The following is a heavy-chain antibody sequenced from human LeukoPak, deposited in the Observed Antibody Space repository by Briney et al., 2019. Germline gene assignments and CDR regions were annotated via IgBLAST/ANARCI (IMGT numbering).Heavy chain of an antibody. CDR3: AKLYDSSGYYPY. J-gene: IGHJ4*02. V-gene: IGHV3-23*01. CDR2: ISGSGGST. Sequence: GGSLRLSCAASGFTFSGYAMSWVRQAPGKGLEWVSAISGSGGSTYYADSVKGRFTISRDNSKNTLYPQMNSLRAEDTAVYYCAKLYDSSGYYPYWGQGTLVTVSS. D-gene: IGHD3-22*01. CDR1: GFTFSGYA.